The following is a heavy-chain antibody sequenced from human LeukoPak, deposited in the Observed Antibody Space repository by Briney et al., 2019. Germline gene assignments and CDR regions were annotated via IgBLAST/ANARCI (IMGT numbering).Heavy chain of an antibody. CDR3: ARHWELLGGFDY. J-gene: IGHJ4*02. CDR1: GGSISSSSYY. V-gene: IGHV4-39*01. Sequence: PSETLSLTCTVSGGSISSSSYYWGWIRQPPGKGLEWIGSIYYSGSTYYNPSLKSRVTISVDTSKNQFSLKLSSVTAADTAVYYCARHWELLGGFDYWGQGTLVTVSS. CDR2: IYYSGST. D-gene: IGHD1-26*01.